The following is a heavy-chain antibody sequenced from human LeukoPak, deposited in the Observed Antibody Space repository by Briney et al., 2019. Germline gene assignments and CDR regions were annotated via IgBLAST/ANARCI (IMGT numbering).Heavy chain of an antibody. CDR1: GYTFTGYY. D-gene: IGHD6-19*01. Sequence: GASVKVSCKASGYTFTGYYLHWVRQAPGQGLQWMGWVNPNSGVTNYAQKFQGRVTMTRDTSTSTGYMELRRLRYDDTAVYYCARDLAVAGTPLGYWGQGTLVTVSS. CDR2: VNPNSGVT. V-gene: IGHV1-2*02. J-gene: IGHJ4*02. CDR3: ARDLAVAGTPLGY.